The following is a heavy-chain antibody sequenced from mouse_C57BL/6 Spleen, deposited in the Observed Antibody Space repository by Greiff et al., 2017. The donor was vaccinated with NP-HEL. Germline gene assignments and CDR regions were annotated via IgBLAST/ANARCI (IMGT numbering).Heavy chain of an antibody. CDR2: IYPGDGDT. D-gene: IGHD2-4*01. V-gene: IGHV1-82*01. J-gene: IGHJ2*01. CDR1: GYAFSSSW. CDR3: ANYDPREYYFDY. Sequence: VQLQQSGPELVKPGASVKISCKASGYAFSSSWMNWVKQRPGKGLEWIGRIYPGDGDTNYNGKFKGKATLTADKSSSTAYMQLSSLTSEDSAVYFCANYDPREYYFDYWGQGTTLTVSS.